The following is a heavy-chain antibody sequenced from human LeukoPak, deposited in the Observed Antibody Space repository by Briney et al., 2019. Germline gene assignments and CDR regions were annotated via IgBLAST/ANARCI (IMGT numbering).Heavy chain of an antibody. D-gene: IGHD1-1*01. CDR3: ARDQLATLDY. Sequence: SETLSLTCTVSGGSISSYYWSWIRQPPGKGLEWIGYIYYSGSTNCNPSLKSRVTISVDTSKNQFSLKLSSVTAADTAVYYCARDQLATLDYWGQGTLVTVSS. V-gene: IGHV4-59*01. J-gene: IGHJ4*02. CDR1: GGSISSYY. CDR2: IYYSGST.